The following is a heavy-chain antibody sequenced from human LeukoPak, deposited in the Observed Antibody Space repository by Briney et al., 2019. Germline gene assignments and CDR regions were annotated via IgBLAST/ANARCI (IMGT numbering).Heavy chain of an antibody. D-gene: IGHD3-22*01. J-gene: IGHJ6*03. Sequence: SETLSLTCTVSGDSMGNYYWNWLRQPAGKGLEWIGRIRSDGTTYANSSLESAVTMSVDTSNNHISLRLSSATAADTAVYYCARSTGFYTTYYMDVWGKGTTVTVSS. V-gene: IGHV4-4*07. CDR2: IRSDGTT. CDR3: ARSTGFYTTYYMDV. CDR1: GDSMGNYY.